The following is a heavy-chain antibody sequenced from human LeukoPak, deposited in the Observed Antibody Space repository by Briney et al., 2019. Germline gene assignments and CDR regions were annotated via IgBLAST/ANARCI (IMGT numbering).Heavy chain of an antibody. J-gene: IGHJ4*02. V-gene: IGHV3-23*01. D-gene: IGHD3-10*01. CDR3: AKDLKWFGEFLFDY. CDR1: GFTFSSYA. Sequence: TGGSLRLSCAASGFTFSSYAMSWVRQAPRKGLEWVSAISGSGGSTYYADSVKGRFTISRDNSKNTLYLQMNSLRAEDTAVYYCAKDLKWFGEFLFDYWGQGTLVTVSS. CDR2: ISGSGGST.